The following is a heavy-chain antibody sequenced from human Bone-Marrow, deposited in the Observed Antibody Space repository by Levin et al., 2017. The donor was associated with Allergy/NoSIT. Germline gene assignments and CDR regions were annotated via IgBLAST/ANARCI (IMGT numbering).Heavy chain of an antibody. D-gene: IGHD3/OR15-3a*01. CDR1: GFTFRSVA. J-gene: IGHJ4*02. V-gene: IGHV3-23*01. Sequence: GGSLRLSCAASGFTFRSVAMSWVRQAPGTGLEWVSAISDTGAATFYADSVKGRFTISRDNSKNTLYLQMNSLRAEDTAVYYCSKGESRTGTLMHAYWGQGTLVTVSS. CDR2: ISDTGAAT. CDR3: SKGESRTGTLMHAY.